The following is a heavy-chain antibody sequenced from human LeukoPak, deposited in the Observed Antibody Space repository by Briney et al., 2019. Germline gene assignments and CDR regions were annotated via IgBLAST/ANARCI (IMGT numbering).Heavy chain of an antibody. CDR3: AKSRIAVLFELFDY. Sequence: GGSLRLSCAASGFTFSSYAFNWVRQAPGKGLEWVSGISWNSGSIGYADSVKGRFTISRDNAKNSLYLQMNSLRAEDTALYYCAKSRIAVLFELFDYWGQGTLVTVSS. J-gene: IGHJ4*02. D-gene: IGHD6-19*01. CDR1: GFTFSSYA. V-gene: IGHV3-9*01. CDR2: ISWNSGSI.